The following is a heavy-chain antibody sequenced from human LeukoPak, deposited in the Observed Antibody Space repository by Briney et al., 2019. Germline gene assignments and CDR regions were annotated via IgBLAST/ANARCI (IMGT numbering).Heavy chain of an antibody. CDR2: IYYSGST. CDR3: ASIGAESLGIYYYYYMDV. V-gene: IGHV4-39*07. J-gene: IGHJ6*03. Sequence: ASETLFHTCTVPGGSISSSNYYWGWIRQPPGKGLEWIGSIYYSGSTYYNPSLKSRVTISVDTSKNQFSLELSSVTAADTDVYYCASIGAESLGIYYYYYMDVWGKGTTVTVSS. CDR1: GGSISSSNYY.